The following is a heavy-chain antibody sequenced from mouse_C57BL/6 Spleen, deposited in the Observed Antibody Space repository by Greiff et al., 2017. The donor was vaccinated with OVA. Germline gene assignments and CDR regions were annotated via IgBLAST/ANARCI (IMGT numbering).Heavy chain of an antibody. V-gene: IGHV2-6-1*01. D-gene: IGHD2-4*01. J-gene: IGHJ3*01. CDR3: ARHGEIYYDYAFAY. CDR2: IWSDGST. CDR1: GFSLTSYG. Sequence: VKLMESGPGLVAPSQSLSITCTVSGFSLTSYGVHWVRQPPGKGLEWLVVIWSDGSTTYNSALKSRLSISKDNSKSQVFLKMNSLQTDDTAMYYCARHGEIYYDYAFAYWGQGTLVTVSA.